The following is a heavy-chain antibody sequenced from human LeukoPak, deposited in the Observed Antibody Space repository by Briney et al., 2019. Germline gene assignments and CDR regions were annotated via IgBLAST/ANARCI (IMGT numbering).Heavy chain of an antibody. CDR3: ARDGTVTAGPFDP. V-gene: IGHV3-48*03. CDR2: ISSSGSTT. Sequence: PGGSLRLSCEASGFTFSSYEMNWVRQAPGKGLEWIAYISSSGSTTYYADSLKDRFTISRDNAKDSLFLQMSSLRAEDTAVYYCARDGTVTAGPFDPWGGGTLVTVSS. CDR1: GFTFSSYE. D-gene: IGHD4-17*01. J-gene: IGHJ5*02.